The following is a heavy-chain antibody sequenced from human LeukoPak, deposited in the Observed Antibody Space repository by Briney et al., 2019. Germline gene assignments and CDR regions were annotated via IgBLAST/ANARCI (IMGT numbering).Heavy chain of an antibody. CDR3: AKWSGNRPLYYFDY. V-gene: IGHV3-30*18. Sequence: GRSLRLSCAASGFTFSNYAMHWVRQASGKGLEWVAAISSSDGNSKYYADSVKGRFTISRDNSKSTVYLQMNSLRADDTAVYYCAKWSGNRPLYYFDYWGQGTLVTVSS. CDR1: GFTFSNYA. D-gene: IGHD3-3*01. CDR2: ISSSDGNSK. J-gene: IGHJ4*02.